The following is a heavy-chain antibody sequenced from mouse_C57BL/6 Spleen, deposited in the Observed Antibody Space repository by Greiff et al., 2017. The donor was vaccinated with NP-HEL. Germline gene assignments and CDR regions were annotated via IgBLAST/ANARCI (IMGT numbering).Heavy chain of an antibody. CDR2: INPNNGGT. CDR1: GYTFTDYY. Sequence: VQLQQSGPELVKPGASVKISCKASGYTFTDYYMNWVKQSHGKSLEWIGDINPNNGGTSYNQKFKGKATLTVDKSSSTAYMELRSLTSEDSAVYYCARPGYYSNPWFAYWGQGTLVTVSA. D-gene: IGHD2-5*01. V-gene: IGHV1-26*01. J-gene: IGHJ3*01. CDR3: ARPGYYSNPWFAY.